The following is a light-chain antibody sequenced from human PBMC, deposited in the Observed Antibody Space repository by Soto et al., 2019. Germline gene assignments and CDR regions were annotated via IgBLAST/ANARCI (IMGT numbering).Light chain of an antibody. CDR2: GAS. Sequence: EIVLTQSPGTLSLSPGERATLSCRASQSVSSSYLAWYQQKPGQAPKLLIYGASSRAIGIPDRFSGSGSGTDFTLTISRLEPEDFAVYYCQQYGSSLFTFGGGTKVEIK. V-gene: IGKV3-20*01. CDR1: QSVSSSY. J-gene: IGKJ4*01. CDR3: QQYGSSLFT.